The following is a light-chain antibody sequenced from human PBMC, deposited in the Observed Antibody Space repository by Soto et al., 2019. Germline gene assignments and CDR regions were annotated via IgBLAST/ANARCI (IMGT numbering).Light chain of an antibody. CDR1: SSDVGGYNY. CDR3: CSYAGSYTVV. CDR2: DII. J-gene: IGLJ2*01. Sequence: QSALTQPRSVSGSPGQSVTISCTGTSSDVGGYNYVSWYQQHPGKAPKLMIYDIIKRPSGVPDRFSGSKSGNTASLTIFGLQAEDGADYYCCSYAGSYTVVFGGGTQLTVL. V-gene: IGLV2-11*01.